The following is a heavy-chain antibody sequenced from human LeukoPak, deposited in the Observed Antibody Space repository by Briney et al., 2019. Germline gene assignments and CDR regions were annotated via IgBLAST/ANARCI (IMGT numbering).Heavy chain of an antibody. CDR2: ISGDGGST. V-gene: IGHV3-43*02. Sequence: GGSLRLSCAAFGFTFDDYAMHWVRQAPGKGLEWVSLISGDGGSTYYADSVKGRFTISRDNSKNSLYLQMNSLRTEDTALYYCAKVLEYYDILTGYYTVYFDYWGQGTLVTVSS. CDR3: AKVLEYYDILTGYYTVYFDY. CDR1: GFTFDDYA. J-gene: IGHJ4*02. D-gene: IGHD3-9*01.